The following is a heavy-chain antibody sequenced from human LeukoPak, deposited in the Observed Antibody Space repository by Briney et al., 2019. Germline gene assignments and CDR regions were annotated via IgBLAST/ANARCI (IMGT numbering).Heavy chain of an antibody. CDR1: GFTFSSYS. J-gene: IGHJ4*02. V-gene: IGHV3-21*01. CDR2: ISSSSSYI. CDR3: ATDRFDGSGNYYFDY. D-gene: IGHD3-10*01. Sequence: GGSLRLSCAASGFTFSSYSMNWVRQAPGKGLEWVSSISSSSSYIYYADSVKGRFTISRDNAKNSLYLQMNSLRAEDTAVYYCATDRFDGSGNYYFDYWGQGTLVTVSS.